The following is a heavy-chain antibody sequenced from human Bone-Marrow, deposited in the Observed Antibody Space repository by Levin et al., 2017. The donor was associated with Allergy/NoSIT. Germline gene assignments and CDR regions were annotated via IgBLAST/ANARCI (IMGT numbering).Heavy chain of an antibody. J-gene: IGHJ4*02. CDR3: AREGTGTMYVVGTADY. D-gene: IGHD1-7*01. Sequence: QPGGSLRLSCGASGFRFSSHGIHWVRQAPGKGLEWVAVIWYDGSNKYYADSVKGRFTISRDNSKNMVYLQMNSLRVEDTAVYFCAREGTGTMYVVGTADYWGQGSLVTVSS. CDR1: GFRFSSHG. V-gene: IGHV3-33*01. CDR2: IWYDGSNK.